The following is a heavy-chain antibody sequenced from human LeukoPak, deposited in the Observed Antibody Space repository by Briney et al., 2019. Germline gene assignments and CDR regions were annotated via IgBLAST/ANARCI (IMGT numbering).Heavy chain of an antibody. D-gene: IGHD2/OR15-2a*01. CDR2: ISSNGGGT. Sequence: GGSLRLSCSASGFTFSSYAMHWVRQAPGKGLEYVSAISSNGGGTYYAESVKGRFTISRDNSKNTLFLQMSSLRPEDTAVYYCVRPAPLTLSAYDFWGQGTLVTVSS. CDR3: VRPAPLTLSAYDF. V-gene: IGHV3-64D*09. J-gene: IGHJ3*01. CDR1: GFTFSSYA.